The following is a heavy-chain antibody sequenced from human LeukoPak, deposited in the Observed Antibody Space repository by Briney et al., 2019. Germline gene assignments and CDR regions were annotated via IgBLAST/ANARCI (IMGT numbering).Heavy chain of an antibody. CDR2: INHSGST. J-gene: IGHJ4*02. Sequence: SETLSLTCTVSGGSISSYYWSWIPQPPGKGLEWIGEINHSGSTNYNPSLKSRVTISVDTSKNQFSLKLSSVTAADTAVYYCARHDGGSYYFDYWGQGTLVTVSS. V-gene: IGHV4-34*01. CDR1: GGSISSYY. D-gene: IGHD1-26*01. CDR3: ARHDGGSYYFDY.